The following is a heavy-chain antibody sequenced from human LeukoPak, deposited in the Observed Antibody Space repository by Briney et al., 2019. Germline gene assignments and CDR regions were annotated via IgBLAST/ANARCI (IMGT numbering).Heavy chain of an antibody. CDR1: GYTFTSYG. V-gene: IGHV1-18*01. J-gene: IGHJ6*03. Sequence: VASVKVSCKASGYTFTSYGISWVRQAPGQGLEWMGWISAYNGNTNYAQKLQGRVTMTTDTSTSTAYMELRSLRSDDTAVYYCARVSYSSSSSYYYYYYMDVWGKGTTVTVSS. CDR3: ARVSYSSSSSYYYYYYMDV. D-gene: IGHD6-6*01. CDR2: ISAYNGNT.